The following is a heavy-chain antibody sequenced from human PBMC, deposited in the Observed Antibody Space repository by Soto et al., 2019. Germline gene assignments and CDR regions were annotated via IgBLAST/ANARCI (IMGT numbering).Heavy chain of an antibody. D-gene: IGHD3-10*01. V-gene: IGHV4-59*01. J-gene: IGHJ6*02. Sequence: PSETLSLTCTVSGGSISSYYWSWIRQPPGKGLEWIGYIYYSGSTNYNPSLKSRVTISVDTSKNQFSLKLSSVTAADTAVYYCARVPMVRGKDGSYHYGMDVWGQGTTVTVSS. CDR1: GGSISSYY. CDR3: ARVPMVRGKDGSYHYGMDV. CDR2: IYYSGST.